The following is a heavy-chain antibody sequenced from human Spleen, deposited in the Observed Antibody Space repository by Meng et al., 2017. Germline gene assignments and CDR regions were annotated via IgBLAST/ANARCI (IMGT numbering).Heavy chain of an antibody. CDR3: ARKDGNCISTTCYSLDY. Sequence: SVKVSCKARGGIFSNYVIGWVRQAPGQGREGMGGINAVFGTTNYAQKFQGRVTITTDESTSTVYMELTRLTSEDTAVYFCARKDGNCISTTCYSLDYWGQGTLVTVSS. V-gene: IGHV1-69*05. CDR1: GGIFSNYV. D-gene: IGHD2-2*01. J-gene: IGHJ4*02. CDR2: INAVFGTT.